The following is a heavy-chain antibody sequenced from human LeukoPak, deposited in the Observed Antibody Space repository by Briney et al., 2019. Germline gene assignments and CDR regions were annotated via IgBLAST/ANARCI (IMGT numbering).Heavy chain of an antibody. CDR3: ARDYLRDYSWWGYYFDY. CDR1: GYTFTSYG. D-gene: IGHD2-21*01. Sequence: GASVKVSCKASGYTFTSYGISWVRRAPGQGLEWMGWISAYNGNTNYAQKLQGRVTMTTDTSTSTAYMELRSLRSDDTAVYYCARDYLRDYSWWGYYFDYWGQGTLVTVSS. CDR2: ISAYNGNT. V-gene: IGHV1-18*01. J-gene: IGHJ4*02.